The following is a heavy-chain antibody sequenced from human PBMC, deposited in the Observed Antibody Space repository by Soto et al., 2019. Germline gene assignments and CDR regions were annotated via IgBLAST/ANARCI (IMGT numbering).Heavy chain of an antibody. V-gene: IGHV3-30-3*01. J-gene: IGHJ4*02. D-gene: IGHD3-22*01. CDR2: ISCDTSTK. CDR1: GFTFSSYA. Sequence: GGSLRLSCAASGFTFSSYAMDWVRQAPGKGLEWVADISCDTSTKSYADSVKGRFTISRDNAKNSLYLQMDSLGAEDTAVYYCARAAPLTTSTYYYDTSSRYNVRPIDYWGQGTLVTVAS. CDR3: ARAAPLTTSTYYYDTSSRYNVRPIDY.